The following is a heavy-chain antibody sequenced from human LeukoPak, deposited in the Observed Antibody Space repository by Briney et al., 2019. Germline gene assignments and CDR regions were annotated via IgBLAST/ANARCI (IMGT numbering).Heavy chain of an antibody. Sequence: PGKSLRLSCAASGFTFSSYGMHWVRQAPGKGLEWVTVISYDGSNKYCADSVKGRFTISRDNSKNTLYLQMNSLRAEDTAVYYCAKDGYCSSTSCYFDYWGQGTLVTVCS. CDR2: ISYDGSNK. V-gene: IGHV3-30*18. D-gene: IGHD2-2*03. CDR1: GFTFSSYG. J-gene: IGHJ4*02. CDR3: AKDGYCSSTSCYFDY.